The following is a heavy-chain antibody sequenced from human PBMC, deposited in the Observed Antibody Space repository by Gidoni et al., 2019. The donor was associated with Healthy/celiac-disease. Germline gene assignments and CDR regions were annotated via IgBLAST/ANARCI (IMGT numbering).Heavy chain of an antibody. Sequence: QVQLQQWGAELLKPSETLSLTCAVYGGSFSGYYCSWILKPPGKGLEWIGEINHSGSTNYNPSLKSRVTISVDTSKNQFSLKLSSVTAADTAVYYCARGRRGLQPDVWGKGTTVTVSS. V-gene: IGHV4-34*01. CDR1: GGSFSGYY. D-gene: IGHD4-4*01. J-gene: IGHJ6*04. CDR2: INHSGST. CDR3: ARGRRGLQPDV.